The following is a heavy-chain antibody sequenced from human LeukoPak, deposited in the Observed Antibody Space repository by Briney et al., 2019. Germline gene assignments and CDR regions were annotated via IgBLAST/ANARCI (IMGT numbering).Heavy chain of an antibody. CDR2: MHYSGST. V-gene: IGHV4-39*07. Sequence: KASETLSLTCTVSGGSISSSNYYWGWIRQPPGKGLEWIGSMHYSGSTYYNPSLRSRVTISVDTSKNQFSLKLTSVTAADTAVYYCATLTTVVTAYYFDYWGQGTLVTVSS. J-gene: IGHJ4*02. CDR3: ATLTTVVTAYYFDY. CDR1: GGSISSSNYY. D-gene: IGHD4-23*01.